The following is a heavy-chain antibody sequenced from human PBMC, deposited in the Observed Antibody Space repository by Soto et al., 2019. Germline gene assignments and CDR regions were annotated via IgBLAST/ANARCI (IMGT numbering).Heavy chain of an antibody. CDR3: ARSSGLGIDF. D-gene: IGHD6-19*01. Sequence: QVQLVESGGGVVQPGTSLRLSCAASGFSFNTHGMHWIRQTPAKGLGWVAVIWFVGSKKYYEDSVTGRLTISRDNTRRAIDLEMDSLRVEDTGVYYCARSSGLGIDFWGQGTLVTVSS. CDR2: IWFVGSKK. V-gene: IGHV3-33*01. CDR1: GFSFNTHG. J-gene: IGHJ4*02.